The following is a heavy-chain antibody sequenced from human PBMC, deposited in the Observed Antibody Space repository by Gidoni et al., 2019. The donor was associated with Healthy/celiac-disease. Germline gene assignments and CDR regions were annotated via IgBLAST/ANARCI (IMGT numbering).Heavy chain of an antibody. V-gene: IGHV4-31*03. CDR3: ARDNSAGSSSWYPGWYFDL. D-gene: IGHD6-13*01. CDR2: IYYSGST. Sequence: QVQLQESGPGLVKPSQTMSLTCTVSGGSISRGGYYWSWIRQHPGKGLEWIGYIYYSGSTYYNPSLKSRVTISVDTSKNQFSLKLSSVTAADTAVYYCARDNSAGSSSWYPGWYFDLWGRGTLVTVSS. J-gene: IGHJ2*01. CDR1: GGSISRGGYY.